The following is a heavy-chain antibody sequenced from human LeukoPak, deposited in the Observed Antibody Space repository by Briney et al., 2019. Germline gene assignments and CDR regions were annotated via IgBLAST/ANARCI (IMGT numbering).Heavy chain of an antibody. CDR2: IYYSGST. V-gene: IGHV4-39*07. CDR3: ARVNVGATGWYFDL. CDR1: GGSISSNTYY. Sequence: SETLSLTCTVSGGSISSNTYYWGWIRQPPGTGLEWIGSIYYSGSTYYNPSLKSRVTISVDTSKNQFSLKLSSVTAADTAVYYCARVNVGATGWYFDLWGRGTLVTVSS. D-gene: IGHD1-26*01. J-gene: IGHJ2*01.